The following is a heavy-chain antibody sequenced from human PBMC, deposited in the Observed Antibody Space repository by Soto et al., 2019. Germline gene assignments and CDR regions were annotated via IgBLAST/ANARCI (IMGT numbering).Heavy chain of an antibody. V-gene: IGHV3-64D*06. CDR2: ISSNGGST. Sequence: GGSLRLSCSASGFTFSSYAMHWVRQAPGKGLEYVSAISSNGGSTYYADSVKSRFTISRDNSKNTLYLQMSSLRAEDTAVYYCVTDVEPGITGTTIWCDPCGQGTLVTVSS. J-gene: IGHJ5*02. D-gene: IGHD1-7*01. CDR3: VTDVEPGITGTTIWCDP. CDR1: GFTFSSYA.